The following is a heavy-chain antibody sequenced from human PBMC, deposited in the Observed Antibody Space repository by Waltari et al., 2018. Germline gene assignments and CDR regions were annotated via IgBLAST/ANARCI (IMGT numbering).Heavy chain of an antibody. CDR1: GYTFTNFG. J-gene: IGHJ4*02. D-gene: IGHD3-22*01. CDR2: ISPYNGNA. CDR3: ARGGGPRTVVALTFDL. Sequence: QVQLVQSGAEVKKPGAAGKVSCKASGYTFTNFGINWVRQAPGQGLEWMGWISPYNGNADYDQKLQGRVTMTTDTSTKTAHLELRSLRSDDTAVYYCARGGGPRTVVALTFDLWGQGTLVTVSS. V-gene: IGHV1-18*01.